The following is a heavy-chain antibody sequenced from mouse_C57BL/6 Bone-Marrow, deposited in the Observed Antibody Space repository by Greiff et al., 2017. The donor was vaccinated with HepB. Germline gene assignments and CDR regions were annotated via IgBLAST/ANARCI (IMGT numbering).Heavy chain of an antibody. D-gene: IGHD2-5*01. CDR2: IWSGGST. Sequence: QVQLQQSGPGLVQPSQSLSITCTVSGFSLTSYGVHWVRQSPGKGLEWLGVIWSGGSTDYNAAFISRLSISKDNSKSQVFFKMNSLQADDTAIYYCARNCVYSNRKYYFDYWGQGTTLTVSS. J-gene: IGHJ2*01. CDR1: GFSLTSYG. V-gene: IGHV2-2*01. CDR3: ARNCVYSNRKYYFDY.